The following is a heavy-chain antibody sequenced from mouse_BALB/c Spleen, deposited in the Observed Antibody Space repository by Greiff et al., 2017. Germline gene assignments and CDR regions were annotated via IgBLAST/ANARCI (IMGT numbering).Heavy chain of an antibody. J-gene: IGHJ4*01. CDR2: IDPANDNT. D-gene: IGHD1-2*01. Sequence: EVQLQQSGAELVKPGASVKLSCTASGFNIKDTYIHWVQQRPEQGLEWIGRIDPANDNTKYDPNFQDKATITADTSSNTAYLQLSSLTSEDSAVYYCARNYGHAMDYWGQGTSVTVSS. CDR1: GFNIKDTY. V-gene: IGHV14-3*02. CDR3: ARNYGHAMDY.